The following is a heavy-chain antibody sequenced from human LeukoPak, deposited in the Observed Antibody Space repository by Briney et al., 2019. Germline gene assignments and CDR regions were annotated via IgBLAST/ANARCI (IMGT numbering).Heavy chain of an antibody. CDR2: IYYTGNT. V-gene: IGHV4-34*01. Sequence: PSETLSLTCAVYGGSFSGYYWGWIRRPPGMGLEWVGSIYYTGNTYSNSSLKSRVSMFVDTSKNQFSLILTSVTAADTAVYYCARQTGVGLFILPGGQGTLVTVSS. D-gene: IGHD3-3*01. J-gene: IGHJ4*02. CDR1: GGSFSGYY. CDR3: ARQTGVGLFILP.